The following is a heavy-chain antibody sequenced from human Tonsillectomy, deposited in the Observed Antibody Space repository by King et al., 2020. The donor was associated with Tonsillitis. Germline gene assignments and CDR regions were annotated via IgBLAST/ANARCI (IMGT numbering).Heavy chain of an antibody. J-gene: IGHJ5*02. CDR2: INPSGGTT. V-gene: IGHV1-46*01. CDR1: GYTFTSYY. D-gene: IGHD2-2*01. Sequence: VQLVQSGAEVKKPGASVKISCKASGYTFTSYYMHWVRQAPGQGLEWMGMINPSGGTTSYEQKFQGRVTMTRDTSTNTVYMELSSMRSEDTAVYYCARDRPCSSASCYGGSWFDPWGQGTLVTVCS. CDR3: ARDRPCSSASCYGGSWFDP.